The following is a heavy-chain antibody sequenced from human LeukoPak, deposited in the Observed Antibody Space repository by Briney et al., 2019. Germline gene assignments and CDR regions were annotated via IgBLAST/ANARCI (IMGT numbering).Heavy chain of an antibody. J-gene: IGHJ4*02. CDR1: GGSFSGYY. Sequence: SETLSLTCAVYGGSFSGYYWGWIRQPPGKGLEWIGSIYYSGSTYYNPSLKSRVTMSVDTSKNQFSLKVSSVTAADTAVYYCARHDMYRVTSYARRHFDYWGQGTLVTVSS. CDR2: IYYSGST. D-gene: IGHD3-16*02. CDR3: ARHDMYRVTSYARRHFDY. V-gene: IGHV4-39*01.